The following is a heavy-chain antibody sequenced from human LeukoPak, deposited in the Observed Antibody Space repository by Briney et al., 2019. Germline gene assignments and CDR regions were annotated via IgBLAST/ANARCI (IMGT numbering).Heavy chain of an antibody. CDR3: TRHDRSSWLYYFDY. J-gene: IGHJ4*02. CDR1: GFTFSGSA. Sequence: PGGSLRLSCATSGFTFSGSAIHWVRQASGKGLEWVGRIRSKVDSYATAYAASVTGRFTIPRDDSKSTAYLQMNSLKTEDTAVYYRTRHDRSSWLYYFDYWGQGTLVTVSS. CDR2: IRSKVDSYAT. V-gene: IGHV3-73*01. D-gene: IGHD6-19*01.